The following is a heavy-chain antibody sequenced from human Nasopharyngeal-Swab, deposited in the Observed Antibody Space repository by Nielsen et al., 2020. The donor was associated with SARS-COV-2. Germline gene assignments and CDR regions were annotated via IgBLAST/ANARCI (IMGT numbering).Heavy chain of an antibody. D-gene: IGHD2-15*01. CDR1: GFTFSDYY. CDR2: ISSSGSTI. CDR3: ARDLNCSGGSCYYYGMDV. V-gene: IGHV3-11*04. J-gene: IGHJ6*02. Sequence: GESLKISCAASGFTFSDYYMSWIRQAPGKGLEWVSYISSSGSTIYYADSVKGRFTISRDNAKNSLYLQMNSLRAEDTAVYYCARDLNCSGGSCYYYGMDVWGQGTTVTASS.